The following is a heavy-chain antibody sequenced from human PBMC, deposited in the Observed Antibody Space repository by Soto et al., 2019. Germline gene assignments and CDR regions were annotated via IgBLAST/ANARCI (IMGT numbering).Heavy chain of an antibody. D-gene: IGHD6-19*01. CDR2: IYWDDDN. V-gene: IGHV2-5*02. J-gene: IGHJ4*02. CDR3: AHGSGWLFDF. CDR1: GFSLTSNAVG. Sequence: QITLKESGPTLVKPTQTLTLTCTFSGFSLTSNAVGVGWFRQPPGKALEWLALIYWDDDNHYSPSLKSRLTFTKDTSKNQVVLIMTNMDPVDTATYYCAHGSGWLFDFWCQGTLVTVSS.